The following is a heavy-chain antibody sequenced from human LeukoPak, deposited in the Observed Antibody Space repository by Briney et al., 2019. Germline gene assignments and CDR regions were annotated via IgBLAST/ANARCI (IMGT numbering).Heavy chain of an antibody. CDR3: ARDLLWFGEPGYGMDV. J-gene: IGHJ6*02. D-gene: IGHD3-10*01. CDR1: GFTFSSYS. V-gene: IGHV3-21*01. CDR2: ISSSSNYI. Sequence: GGSLRLSCAASGFTFSSYSMNWVRQAPGKGLEWVSSISSSSNYIYYADSVKGRFTISRDNAKNSLYLQMNSLRAEDTAVYYCARDLLWFGEPGYGMDVWGQGTTVTVSS.